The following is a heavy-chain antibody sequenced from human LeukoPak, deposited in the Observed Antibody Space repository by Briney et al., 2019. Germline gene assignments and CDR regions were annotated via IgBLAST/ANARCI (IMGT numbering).Heavy chain of an antibody. CDR3: AKEYRSSGYFDY. V-gene: IGHV3-23*01. J-gene: IGHJ4*02. CDR2: ISGSGGGT. CDR1: GFTFSSYA. D-gene: IGHD6-13*01. Sequence: GGSLRLSCAASGFTFSSYALSCVRQAPGKGLEWVSAISGSGGGTYYADSVKGRFTISRDNSKNTLYLQMNSLRAEDTAVYYCAKEYRSSGYFDYWGQGTLVTVSS.